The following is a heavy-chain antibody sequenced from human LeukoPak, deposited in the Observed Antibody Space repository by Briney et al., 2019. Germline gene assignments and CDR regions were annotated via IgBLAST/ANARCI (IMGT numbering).Heavy chain of an antibody. D-gene: IGHD3-22*01. CDR2: VYYSGST. Sequence: SETLSLTCTVSGGSISSSSYYWGWIRQPPGKGLEWIGSVYYSGSTYYNPSLKSRVTISADTSRNQFSLKLSSVTAADTAVYYCARSPSGYRFDSWGQGTLVTVSS. CDR3: ARSPSGYRFDS. V-gene: IGHV4-39*01. CDR1: GGSISSSSYY. J-gene: IGHJ4*02.